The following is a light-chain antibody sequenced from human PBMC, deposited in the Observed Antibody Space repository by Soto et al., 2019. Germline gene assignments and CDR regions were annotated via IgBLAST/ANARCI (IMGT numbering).Light chain of an antibody. CDR2: GAS. J-gene: IGKJ4*01. V-gene: IGKV3-15*01. CDR1: QSVHSN. CDR3: QQYTDWPWGT. Sequence: EIVMTQSPATLSPSPGETATLSCRASQSVHSNLAWFQQHPGQAPRLLIYGASSRATGMPVRFSGSGSGTEFTLTISSLQPEDFAVYYCQQYTDWPWGTFGGGTKVDIK.